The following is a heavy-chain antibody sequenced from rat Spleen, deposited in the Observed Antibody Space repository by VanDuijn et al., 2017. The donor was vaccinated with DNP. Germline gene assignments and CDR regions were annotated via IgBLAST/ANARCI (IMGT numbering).Heavy chain of an antibody. CDR3: AGRPPPTRGPFDY. J-gene: IGHJ2*01. V-gene: IGHV5-7*01. D-gene: IGHD1-4*01. CDR1: GITFSDHN. Sequence: EVQLVESGGGLVQPGRSLKLSCAVSGITFSDHNMAWVRQAPKKGLEWVATITNDGYNTYYRDSVKGRFTISRGNAKRTLHLQRDSLRSEDTATYYCAGRPPPTRGPFDYWGQGVTVTVSS. CDR2: ITNDGYNT.